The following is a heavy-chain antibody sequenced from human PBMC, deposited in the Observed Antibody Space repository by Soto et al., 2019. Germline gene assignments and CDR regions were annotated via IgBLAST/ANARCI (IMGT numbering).Heavy chain of an antibody. CDR2: IDHSGST. CDR3: ARARAYSYDYFDY. V-gene: IGHV4-34*02. D-gene: IGHD5-18*01. Sequence: QVQLQQWGAGLLKPSETLSLTCAVYGGSFSGYYWSWIRQPPGTGLEWIGEIDHSGSTDYNPSRKSRVTISVDTSKNQVSLHLTSVTAADTAVYYCARARAYSYDYFDYWGQGTLVTVSS. J-gene: IGHJ4*02. CDR1: GGSFSGYY.